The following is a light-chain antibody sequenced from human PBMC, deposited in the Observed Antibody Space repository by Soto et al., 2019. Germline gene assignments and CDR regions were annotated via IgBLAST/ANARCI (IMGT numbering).Light chain of an antibody. Sequence: QSALTQPPSVSGAPGQRVTISCTGSSSNIGAGYDVHWYLQLPGTAPKLLIYGNTNRPSGVPDRFSGSKSGSSASLAITGLQAEDEADYYCQPHDRSLHASVLGPGTKVTVL. CDR3: QPHDRSLHASV. CDR2: GNT. J-gene: IGLJ1*01. CDR1: SSNIGAGYD. V-gene: IGLV1-40*01.